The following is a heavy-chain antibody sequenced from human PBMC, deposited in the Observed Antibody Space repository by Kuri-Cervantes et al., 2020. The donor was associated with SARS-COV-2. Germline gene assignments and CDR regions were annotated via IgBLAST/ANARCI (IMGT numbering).Heavy chain of an antibody. CDR3: ARHRRWGSIVARPGYFDY. CDR2: INHSGST. V-gene: IGHV4-34*01. CDR1: GGSFSGYY. J-gene: IGHJ4*02. D-gene: IGHD6-6*01. Sequence: GSLRPSCAAYGGSFSGYYWSWIRQPPGKGLEWIGEINHSGSTNYNPSLKSRVTISVDTSKNQFSLKLSSVTAADTAVYYCARHRRWGSIVARPGYFDYWGQGTLVTVSS.